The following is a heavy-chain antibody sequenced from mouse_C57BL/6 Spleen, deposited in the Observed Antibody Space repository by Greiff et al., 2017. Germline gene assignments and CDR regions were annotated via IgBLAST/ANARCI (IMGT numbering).Heavy chain of an antibody. Sequence: QVQLQQPGAELVKPGASVKMSCKASGYTFTSYWITWVKQRPGQGLEWIGDIYPGSGSTNYNEKFKSKATLTVDTSSSTAYMQLSSLTSEDSAVYYCARGYCGSSFFYFDDWGQGTTLTVSS. V-gene: IGHV1-55*01. CDR3: ARGYCGSSFFYFDD. J-gene: IGHJ2*01. CDR2: IYPGSGST. CDR1: GYTFTSYW. D-gene: IGHD1-1*01.